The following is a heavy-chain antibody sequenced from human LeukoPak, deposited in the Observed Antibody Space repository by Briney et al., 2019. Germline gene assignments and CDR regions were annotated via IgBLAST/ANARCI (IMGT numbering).Heavy chain of an antibody. Sequence: PGGSLRLSCAASGFTFSSYGMHWVRQAPGKGLEWVSTISGSGGSTFYTDSVKGRFTISRDNSKNTLYLQMNSLRAEDTAVYYCAKGLGIVGAKVDYWGQGTLVTVSS. J-gene: IGHJ4*02. D-gene: IGHD1-26*01. CDR2: ISGSGGST. V-gene: IGHV3-23*01. CDR3: AKGLGIVGAKVDY. CDR1: GFTFSSYG.